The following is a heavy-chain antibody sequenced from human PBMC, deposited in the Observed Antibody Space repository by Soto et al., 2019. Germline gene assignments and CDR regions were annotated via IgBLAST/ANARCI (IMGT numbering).Heavy chain of an antibody. D-gene: IGHD2-8*01. CDR1: GFTFSSYG. J-gene: IGHJ4*02. Sequence: GGSLRLSCAASGFTFSSYGMSWVRQAPGKGLEWVSGISGSAGTTYYADSVKGRFTISRDNSNNTVFLQMKSLRAEDTAVYYCAKISLLVYAYFDYWGQGTLVTVSS. CDR2: ISGSAGTT. V-gene: IGHV3-23*01. CDR3: AKISLLVYAYFDY.